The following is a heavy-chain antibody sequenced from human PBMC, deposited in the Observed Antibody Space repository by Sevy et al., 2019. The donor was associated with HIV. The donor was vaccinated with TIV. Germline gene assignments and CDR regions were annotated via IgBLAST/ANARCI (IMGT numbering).Heavy chain of an antibody. CDR1: GFTPSTYG. D-gene: IGHD2-8*01. J-gene: IGHJ4*02. CDR3: ARDPRMYGDYLLAYFDY. V-gene: IGHV3-33*01. CDR2: IGYDGSNI. Sequence: GGSLRLSCAASGFTPSTYGMHWVRQAPGKGLEWVAVIGYDGSNIYYADSVMGRFTISRDNSKNTLFLQMDSLRAEDTAIYYCARDPRMYGDYLLAYFDYWGQGTLVTVSS.